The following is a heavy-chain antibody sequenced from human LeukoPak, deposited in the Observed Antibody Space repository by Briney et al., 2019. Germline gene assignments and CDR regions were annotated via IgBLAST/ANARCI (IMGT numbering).Heavy chain of an antibody. CDR2: FYTGGST. CDR1: GGSISTYY. CDR3: ARGQVESTYYYYYFDV. D-gene: IGHD1-1*01. V-gene: IGHV4-4*07. Sequence: SETLSLTCSVSGGSISTYYCIWIRQPAGKGLEWTGHFYTGGSTNYNPSLKSRVTMSVDTSKNQFSLKLSSVTAADTAVYYRARGQVESTYYYYYFDVWGKGTTVTVSS. J-gene: IGHJ6*03.